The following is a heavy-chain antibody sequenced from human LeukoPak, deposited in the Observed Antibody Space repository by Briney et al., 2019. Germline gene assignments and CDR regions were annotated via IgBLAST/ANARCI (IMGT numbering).Heavy chain of an antibody. CDR1: GYSISSGYY. V-gene: IGHV4-38-2*01. Sequence: PSETLSLTCAVSGYSISSGYYWGWIRQPPEKGLEWIGSIYHSGSTYYNPSLKSRVTISVDTSKNQFSLKLSSVTAADTAVYYCARLQGLHFDYWGQGTPVTVSS. CDR3: ARLQGLHFDY. J-gene: IGHJ4*02. CDR2: IYHSGST.